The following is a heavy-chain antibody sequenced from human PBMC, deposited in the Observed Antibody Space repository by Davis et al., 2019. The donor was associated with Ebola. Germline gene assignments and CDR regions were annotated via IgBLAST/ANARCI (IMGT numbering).Heavy chain of an antibody. CDR2: LYSSGTT. D-gene: IGHD4/OR15-4a*01. Sequence: GGSLRLSCAASGFTVNTNYMAWVRQAPGKGLEWLSILYSSGTTYYADSVKGRFTISRDNSKNTLYLQMNSLRAEDTAVYYCALTTYYYYGMDVWGQGTTVTVSS. CDR3: ALTTYYYYGMDV. CDR1: GFTVNTNY. V-gene: IGHV3-53*01. J-gene: IGHJ6*02.